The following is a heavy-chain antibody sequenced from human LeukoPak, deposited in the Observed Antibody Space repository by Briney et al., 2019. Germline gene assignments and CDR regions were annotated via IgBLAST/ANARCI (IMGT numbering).Heavy chain of an antibody. CDR1: GFTFSSYA. J-gene: IGHJ4*02. CDR2: ISYDGSNK. D-gene: IGHD4-17*01. Sequence: GGSLRLSCAASGFTFSSYAMHWVRQAPGKGLGWVAVISYDGSNKYYADSVKGRFTISRDNSKNTLYLQMNSLRAEDTAVYYCARDPKVISHRGYYGDKSPSGYWGQGTLVTVSS. CDR3: ARDPKVISHRGYYGDKSPSGY. V-gene: IGHV3-30-3*01.